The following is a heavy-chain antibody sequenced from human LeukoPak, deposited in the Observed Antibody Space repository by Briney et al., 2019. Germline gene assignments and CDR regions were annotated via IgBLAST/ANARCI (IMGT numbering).Heavy chain of an antibody. CDR2: LNPYTGAT. Sequence: ASVKVSCQPSGYTFSDFYLHWVRQAPGQGLEWMGWLNPYTGATITAQRFQGRVTLTWDTSIATGFMELTSLRSDDTAVYYCVTATVTHTRDPWGQGTLVTVS. J-gene: IGHJ5*02. CDR3: VTATVTHTRDP. D-gene: IGHD4-17*01. CDR1: GYTFSDFY. V-gene: IGHV1-2*02.